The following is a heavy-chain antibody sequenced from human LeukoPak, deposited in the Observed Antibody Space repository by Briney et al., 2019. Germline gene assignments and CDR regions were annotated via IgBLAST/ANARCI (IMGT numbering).Heavy chain of an antibody. CDR2: VYYSGST. D-gene: IGHD3-22*01. V-gene: IGHV4-59*01. CDR1: GGSISSYY. CDR3: ARELRPYYYDSSGYSDAFDI. Sequence: PSETLSLTSTVSGGSISSYYWSWIRQPPGKGLEWIGYVYYSGSTNYNPSLKSRVTISVDTSKNQFSLKLSSVTAADTAVYYCARELRPYYYDSSGYSDAFDIWGQGTMVTVSS. J-gene: IGHJ3*02.